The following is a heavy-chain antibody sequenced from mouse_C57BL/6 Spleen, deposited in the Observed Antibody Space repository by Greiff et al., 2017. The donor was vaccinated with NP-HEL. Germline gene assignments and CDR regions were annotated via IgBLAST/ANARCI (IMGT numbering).Heavy chain of an antibody. D-gene: IGHD2-5*01. J-gene: IGHJ3*01. CDR3: TREDTYYSNYDDLPFAY. Sequence: VQLQESGAELVRPGASVTLSCKASGYTFTDYEMHWVKQTPVHGLEWIGAIDPETGGTAYNQKFKGKAILTADKSSSTAYMELRSLTSEDSAVYYCTREDTYYSNYDDLPFAYWGQGTLVTVSA. CDR2: IDPETGGT. V-gene: IGHV1-15*01. CDR1: GYTFTDYE.